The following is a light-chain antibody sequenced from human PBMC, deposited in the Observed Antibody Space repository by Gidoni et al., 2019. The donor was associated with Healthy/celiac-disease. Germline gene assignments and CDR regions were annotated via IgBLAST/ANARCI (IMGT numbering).Light chain of an antibody. CDR1: SLRSYY. CDR3: NDRDSSGNHLYV. V-gene: IGLV3-19*01. J-gene: IGLJ1*01. Sequence: SSELTQDPAVSVALGQTVRITCQGDSLRSYYASWYQQKPGQAPVLVIYGKNNRPSGIPDRFSGSSSGNTASVTITGAQAEDEADYYCNDRDSSGNHLYVFGTGTKVTVL. CDR2: GKN.